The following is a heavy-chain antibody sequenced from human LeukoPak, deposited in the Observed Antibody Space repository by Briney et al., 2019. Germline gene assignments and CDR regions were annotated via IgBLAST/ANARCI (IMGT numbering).Heavy chain of an antibody. CDR2: ISYDGGNK. CDR3: AKVFEVRGARRPKDY. CDR1: GFTFSDYG. V-gene: IGHV3-30*18. D-gene: IGHD3-10*01. J-gene: IGHJ4*02. Sequence: GRSLRLSCAASGFTFSDYGMHWVRQAPGKGLEWVALISYDGGNKFYADSVRDRFTISKDNSKNTLFLQMNSLRIEDTAVYYCAKVFEVRGARRPKDYWGQGTLVIVSS.